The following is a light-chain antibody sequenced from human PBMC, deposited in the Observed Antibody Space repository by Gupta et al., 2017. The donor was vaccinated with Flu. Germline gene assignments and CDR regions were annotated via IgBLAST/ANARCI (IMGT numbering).Light chain of an antibody. Sequence: EIVLTQSPATLSAAPGERVTLSCKSNETIREALGWHQQRPGQVPRLLIFDASNRAPGVPDRFTGSGSGTVFTLTISSLEPEDFAVYYCQQRSNWPLTFGGGTKVEIK. CDR3: QQRSNWPLT. J-gene: IGKJ4*01. CDR2: DAS. V-gene: IGKV3-11*01. CDR1: ETIREA.